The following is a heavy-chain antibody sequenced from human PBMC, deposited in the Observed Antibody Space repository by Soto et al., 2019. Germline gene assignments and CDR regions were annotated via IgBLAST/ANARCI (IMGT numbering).Heavy chain of an antibody. Sequence: EVQLVESGGGLVQPGGSLRLPCAASGFTFSTYWMTWVRQPPGKGLEWVASINQDGSERYYVDSVRGRCTISRDNAKNSLYLQMNSLSAEDTAVYYCVCGGNFFVYWGQGTLVTVSP. J-gene: IGHJ4*02. CDR2: INQDGSER. CDR3: VCGGNFFVY. V-gene: IGHV3-7*01. D-gene: IGHD3-16*01. CDR1: GFTFSTYW.